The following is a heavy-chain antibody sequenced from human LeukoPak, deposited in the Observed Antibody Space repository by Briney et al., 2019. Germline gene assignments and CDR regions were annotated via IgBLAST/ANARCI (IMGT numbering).Heavy chain of an antibody. Sequence: TETLSLTCTVSGGSISSYYWSWIRQPPGKGLEWIGYIYYSGVTNYNPSLKSRVTISVDTSKNQFSLRLSSVTAADTAVYYCARLSAVAGYWASDYWGQGARVSLSS. CDR2: IYYSGVT. CDR3: ARLSAVAGYWASDY. J-gene: IGHJ4*02. D-gene: IGHD6-19*01. CDR1: GGSISSYY. V-gene: IGHV4-59*08.